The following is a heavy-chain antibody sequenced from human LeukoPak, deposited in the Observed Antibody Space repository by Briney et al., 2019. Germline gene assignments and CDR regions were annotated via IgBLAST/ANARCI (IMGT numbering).Heavy chain of an antibody. CDR3: ASGGYSSSSGIDY. D-gene: IGHD6-6*01. J-gene: IGHJ4*02. CDR1: GYTFTGYY. V-gene: IGHV1-2*02. Sequence: ASVKVSCKASGYTFTGYYMHWVRQAPGQGLEWMGWINPNSGGTNYAQKFQGRVTMTRDTSISTAYMELSSLRSEDTAVYYCASGGYSSSSGIDYWGQGTPVTVSS. CDR2: INPNSGGT.